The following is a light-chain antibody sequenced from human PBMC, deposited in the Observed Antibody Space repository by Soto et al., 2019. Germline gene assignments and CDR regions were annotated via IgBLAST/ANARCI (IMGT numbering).Light chain of an antibody. J-gene: IGKJ1*01. CDR1: ESIDRY. Sequence: IQMTESPSSLAASVGGRRTIICRASESIDRYLNWYQQKTRKAPNLLIYAASTLQGGVTSRFSGSGSGTDFTLTINGMQPEDFATYYCKQNYSFPRTFGQGTKVDIK. CDR3: KQNYSFPRT. CDR2: AAS. V-gene: IGKV1-39*01.